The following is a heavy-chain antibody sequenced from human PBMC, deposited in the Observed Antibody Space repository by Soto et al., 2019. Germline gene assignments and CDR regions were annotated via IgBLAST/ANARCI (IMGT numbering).Heavy chain of an antibody. J-gene: IGHJ6*02. Sequence: QVHLQQWGAGLLKPSGTLSLTCAVSGGSFSDAFWSWVRQSPGRGLEWIGEVFHTGNTNYNPSLKSRVTLSVDTAKNQYSLSLTSVTAAYSAVYYCARAPRELLAEGPLFLYYYYGLDVWGQGTTVTVSS. D-gene: IGHD1-7*01. CDR2: VFHTGNT. CDR3: ARAPRELLAEGPLFLYYYYGLDV. CDR1: GGSFSDAF. V-gene: IGHV4-34*12.